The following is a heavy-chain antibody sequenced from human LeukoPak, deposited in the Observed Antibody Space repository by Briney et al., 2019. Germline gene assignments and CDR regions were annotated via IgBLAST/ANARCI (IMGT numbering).Heavy chain of an antibody. CDR2: INHSGST. D-gene: IGHD3-10*01. CDR3: ARFYYYGSGTPQP. Sequence: GSLRLSCAASGFTFDGYGMSWVRQAPGKGLEWIGEINHSGSTNYNPSLKSRVTISVDTSKNQFSLKLSSVTAADTAVYYCARFYYYGSGTPQPWGQGTLVTVSS. V-gene: IGHV4-34*01. CDR1: GFTFDGYG. J-gene: IGHJ4*02.